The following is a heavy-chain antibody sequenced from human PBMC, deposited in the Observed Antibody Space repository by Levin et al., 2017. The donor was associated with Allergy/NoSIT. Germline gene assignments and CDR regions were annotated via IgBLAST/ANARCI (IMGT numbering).Heavy chain of an antibody. CDR3: ARDLGYNWNDFPFDY. J-gene: IGHJ4*02. CDR2: IYYTGST. D-gene: IGHD1-1*01. Sequence: GSLRLSCTVSGGSISSSSYYWGWIRQPPGKGLEWIGSIYYTGSTYYNPSLKSRVTMSVDTSKNQFSLKLSSVTAADTAGYYWARDLGYNWNDFPFDYWGQGTLVTVSS. CDR1: GGSISSSSYY. V-gene: IGHV4-39*07.